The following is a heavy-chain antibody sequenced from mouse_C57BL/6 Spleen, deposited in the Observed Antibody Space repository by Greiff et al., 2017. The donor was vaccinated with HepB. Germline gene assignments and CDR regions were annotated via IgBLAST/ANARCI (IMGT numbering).Heavy chain of an antibody. D-gene: IGHD2-3*01. J-gene: IGHJ4*01. CDR3: ARQRIYDCYSYYAMDY. Sequence: DVKLVESGGDLVKPGGSLKLSCAASGFTFSSYGMSWVRQTPDKRLEWVATISSGGSYTYYPDSVKGRFTISRDNAKNTLYLQMSSLKSEDTAMYYCARQRIYDCYSYYAMDYWGQGTSVTVSS. CDR1: GFTFSSYG. V-gene: IGHV5-6*02. CDR2: ISSGGSYT.